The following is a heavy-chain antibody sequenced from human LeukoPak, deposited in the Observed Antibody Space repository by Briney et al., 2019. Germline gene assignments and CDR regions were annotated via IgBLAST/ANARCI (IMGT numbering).Heavy chain of an antibody. V-gene: IGHV1-69*02. J-gene: IGHJ4*02. CDR1: GGTSITHI. CDR2: IIPMLGIP. Sequence: VKVSCKASGGTSITHIINWVRQAPGQGLEWMGRIIPMLGIPNYAQKFQGRVTFTADRSTNTAYMALSSLRSEDTAVYYCARHSSRESFYDFDSWGQGALIIVSS. D-gene: IGHD3-16*01. CDR3: ARHSSRESFYDFDS.